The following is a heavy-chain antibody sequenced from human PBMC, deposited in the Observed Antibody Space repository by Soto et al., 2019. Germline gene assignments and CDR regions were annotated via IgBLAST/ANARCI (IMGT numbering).Heavy chain of an antibody. D-gene: IGHD2-2*01. CDR1: CGSITSTIDY. J-gene: IGHJ5*01. CDR3: ARRGSASWRNWFDS. CDR2: IYYDGGT. V-gene: IGHV4-39*01. Sequence: SETLSLTCSVSCGSITSTIDYWGWIRQSPGKGLEWIGNIYYDGGTFYNPSLKSRVTISVDTSKRQFSLRVSSVTAADTAVYYCARRGSASWRNWFDSRGHGTLVTVSS.